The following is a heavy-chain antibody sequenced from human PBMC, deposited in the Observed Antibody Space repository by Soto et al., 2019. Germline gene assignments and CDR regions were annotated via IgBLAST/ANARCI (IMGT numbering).Heavy chain of an antibody. CDR2: IYYSGVT. V-gene: IGHV4-59*01. CDR1: GDSITTNN. Sequence: QGQLQESGPGLVKPSETLSLTCTVSGDSITTNNWGWIRQPPGKGLEWIGCIYYSGVTNYNPSLKRRVTISVATPKNQLSLKLNSVTAADTAVYYCARVAADIASWLDPWGQGTLVTVSS. D-gene: IGHD5-12*01. CDR3: ARVAADIASWLDP. J-gene: IGHJ5*02.